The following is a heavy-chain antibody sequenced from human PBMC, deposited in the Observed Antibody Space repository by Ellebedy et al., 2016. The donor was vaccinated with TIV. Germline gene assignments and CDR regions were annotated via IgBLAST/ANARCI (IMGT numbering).Heavy chain of an antibody. D-gene: IGHD5-24*01. CDR1: ESTFSSYG. CDR3: ATQLWNTEF. V-gene: IGHV3-23*01. Sequence: PGGSLRLSCEASESTFSSYGMSWVRQAPGKGLEWVSSISTTDGTHYADSVKGRFTISRDYPKNTLYLQMNSLRVEDTAVYYCATQLWNTEFWGQGTLVIVSS. CDR2: ISTTDGT. J-gene: IGHJ4*02.